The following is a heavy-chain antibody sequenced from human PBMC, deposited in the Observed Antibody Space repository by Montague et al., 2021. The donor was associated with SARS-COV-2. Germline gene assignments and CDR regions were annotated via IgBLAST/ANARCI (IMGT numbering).Heavy chain of an antibody. CDR1: GFTFSSYA. J-gene: IGHJ3*02. CDR2: ISYDGSNK. D-gene: IGHD2/OR15-2a*01. V-gene: IGHV3-30-3*01. CDR3: ASELLGAFDI. Sequence: SLRLSCAASGFTFSSYALHLLRQAPGKALEWVAVISYDGSNKYYADSVKGRFTISRDNSKNTLYLQMNSLRAEDTAVYYCASELLGAFDIWGQGTMVTVSS.